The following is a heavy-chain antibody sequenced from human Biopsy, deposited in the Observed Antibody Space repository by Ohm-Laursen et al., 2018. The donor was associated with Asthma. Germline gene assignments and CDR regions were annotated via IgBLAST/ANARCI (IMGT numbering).Heavy chain of an antibody. J-gene: IGHJ3*02. CDR2: VSSDGHNK. D-gene: IGHD3-22*01. CDR1: GFVFSQCG. V-gene: IGHV3-30*03. Sequence: SLRLSCAATGFVFSQCGMHWVRQGPGRGLEWVALVSSDGHNKYYEDSVKGRFTISRDNSRKRLYLQINRLTVEDSAVYFCARQSGQDYGDSSGFDIWGQGTKVAVSS. CDR3: ARQSGQDYGDSSGFDI.